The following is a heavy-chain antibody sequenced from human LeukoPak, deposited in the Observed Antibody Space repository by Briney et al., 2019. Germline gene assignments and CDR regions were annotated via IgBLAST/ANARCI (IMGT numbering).Heavy chain of an antibody. CDR1: GFTFSGSA. Sequence: GGSLRLSCATSGFTFSGSAIHWVRQSSGKGLEWVGQIDKKDKGYATATAYAASVKGRFTISRDDSINTAYLQMKSLKTEDTALYYCTRDSGTYNWFDPWGQGTLVTVSS. J-gene: IGHJ5*02. CDR3: TRDSGTYNWFDP. V-gene: IGHV3-73*01. CDR2: IDKKDKGYATAT. D-gene: IGHD1-26*01.